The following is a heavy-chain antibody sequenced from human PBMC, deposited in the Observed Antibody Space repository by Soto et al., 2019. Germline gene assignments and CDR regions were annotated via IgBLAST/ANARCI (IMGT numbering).Heavy chain of an antibody. Sequence: QITLKESGPTLVNPTQPLTLTCTFSGFSLSTRGVNVGWIRQPPGKALEWLALIYWDDDKRYSTSLKSRLTLPKHASKSQLALTMTKLDAVATATDYWAHRPYYCDSSGYAGAGSALGAYLDSGGQGPLVTVSS. CDR1: GFSLSTRGVN. J-gene: IGHJ4*02. D-gene: IGHD3-22*01. V-gene: IGHV2-5*02. CDR2: IYWDDDK. CDR3: AHRPYYCDSSGYAGAGSALGAYLDS.